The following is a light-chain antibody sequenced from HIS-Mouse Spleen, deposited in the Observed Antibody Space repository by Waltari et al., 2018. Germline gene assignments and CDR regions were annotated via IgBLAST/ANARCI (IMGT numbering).Light chain of an antibody. CDR2: GAS. J-gene: IGKJ4*01. CDR1: QSVSSN. Sequence: EIVMTQSPATLSVSPGDRATRSCRASQSVSSNLAWYQQTPGQAPRLLIYGASTRATGIPARFSGSGSGTEFTLTISSMQSEDFAVYYCQQYNNWPPLTFGGGTKVEIK. V-gene: IGKV3-15*01. CDR3: QQYNNWPPLT.